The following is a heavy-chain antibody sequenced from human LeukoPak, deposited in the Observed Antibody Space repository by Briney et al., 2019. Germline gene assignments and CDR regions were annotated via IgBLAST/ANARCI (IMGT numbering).Heavy chain of an antibody. J-gene: IGHJ4*02. CDR1: GFTFNNYN. Sequence: PTGGSLRLSCAASGFTFNNYNMNWVRQAPGKGLEWVANINQDGSEKYYVDSVKGRFTISRDNAKNSLYLQMSSLRADDTALYYCASRSSVAASGPGWGQGTLVTVSS. CDR3: ASRSSVAASGPG. V-gene: IGHV3-7*01. D-gene: IGHD2-15*01. CDR2: INQDGSEK.